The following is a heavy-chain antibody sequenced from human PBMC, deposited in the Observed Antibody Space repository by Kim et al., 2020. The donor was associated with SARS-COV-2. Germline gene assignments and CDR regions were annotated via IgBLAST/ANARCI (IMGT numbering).Heavy chain of an antibody. V-gene: IGHV1-3*01. D-gene: IGHD1-26*01. J-gene: IGHJ6*02. Sequence: ASVKVSCKASGYTFTSYAMHWVRQAPGQRLEWMGWINAGNGNTKYSQKFQGRVTITRDTSASTAYMELSSLRSEDTAVYYCARWVGQYYYYGMDVWGQGTTVTVSS. CDR2: INAGNGNT. CDR3: ARWVGQYYYYGMDV. CDR1: GYTFTSYA.